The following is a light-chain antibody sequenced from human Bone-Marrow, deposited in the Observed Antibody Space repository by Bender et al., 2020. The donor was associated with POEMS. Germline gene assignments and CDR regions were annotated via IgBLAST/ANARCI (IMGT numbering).Light chain of an antibody. V-gene: IGLV1-47*02. CDR1: SSNIGTNY. CDR2: SND. J-gene: IGLJ2*01. CDR3: QSYDGSLRTVV. Sequence: QSVLTQPPSASGTPGLRVTISCSGSSSNIGTNYVHWYQQLPGTAPKLLIYSNDQRPSGVPDRFSGFKSGISASLTITGLQPEDEAHFYCQSYDGSLRTVVFGGGTKLTVL.